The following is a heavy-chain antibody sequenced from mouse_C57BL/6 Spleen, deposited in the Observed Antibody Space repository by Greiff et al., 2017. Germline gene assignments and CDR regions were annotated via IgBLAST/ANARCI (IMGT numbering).Heavy chain of an antibody. CDR2: IWRGGST. CDR1: GFSLTSYG. Sequence: VKLVESGPGLVQPSQSLSITCTVSGFSLTSYGVHWVRQSPGKGLEWLGVIWRGGSTDYNAAFMSRLSITKDNSKSQVFFKMNSLQADDTAIYYCDKGGDGYYDGRYYFDYWGQGTTLTVSS. D-gene: IGHD2-3*01. CDR3: DKGGDGYYDGRYYFDY. V-gene: IGHV2-5*01. J-gene: IGHJ2*01.